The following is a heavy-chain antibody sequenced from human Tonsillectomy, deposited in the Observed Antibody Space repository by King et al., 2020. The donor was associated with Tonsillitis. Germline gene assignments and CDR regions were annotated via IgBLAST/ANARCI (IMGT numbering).Heavy chain of an antibody. CDR2: IYSGGST. CDR1: GFTVSTNY. V-gene: IGHV3-53*04. Sequence: VQLVESGGGLVQPGGSLRLSCAASGFTVSTNYMSWVRQAPGKGLEWVSVIYSGGSTFYADSVKGRFTISRHNSKNTLYLQMDSLRPEDTAVYYCASSKKLQLWAPFDCWGQGTLVTVSS. D-gene: IGHD5-18*01. J-gene: IGHJ4*02. CDR3: ASSKKLQLWAPFDC.